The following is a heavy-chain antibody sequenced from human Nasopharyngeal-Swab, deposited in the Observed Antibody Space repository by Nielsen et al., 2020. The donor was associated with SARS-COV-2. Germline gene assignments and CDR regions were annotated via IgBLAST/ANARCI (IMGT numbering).Heavy chain of an antibody. CDR1: GGSISSYY. J-gene: IGHJ4*02. V-gene: IGHV4-59*01. CDR3: ARGRGTRSYFDC. CDR2: IYYSGST. D-gene: IGHD3/OR15-3a*01. Sequence: SETLSLTCTVSGGSISSYYWSWIRQPPGKGLEWIGYIYYSGSTNYNPSLKSRVTISVDTSKNQLSLKLTSVTAADTAVYYCARGRGTRSYFDCWGQGTQVTVSS.